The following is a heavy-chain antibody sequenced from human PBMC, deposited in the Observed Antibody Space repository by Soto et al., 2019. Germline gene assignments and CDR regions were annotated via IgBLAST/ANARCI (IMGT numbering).Heavy chain of an antibody. Sequence: QVQLVQSGAEVKKPGASVKVSCKASGYTFTSYAMHWVRQAPGQRLEWMGWINAGNGNTKYSQKFQGRVTITRDTSGSTAYMELSSLRSEDTAVYYCARGDSSSWYPLDYWGQGTLVTVSS. V-gene: IGHV1-3*01. CDR2: INAGNGNT. CDR3: ARGDSSSWYPLDY. J-gene: IGHJ4*02. D-gene: IGHD6-13*01. CDR1: GYTFTSYA.